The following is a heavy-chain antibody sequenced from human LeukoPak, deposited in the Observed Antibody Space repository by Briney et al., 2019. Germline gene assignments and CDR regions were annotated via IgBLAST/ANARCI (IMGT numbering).Heavy chain of an antibody. CDR3: ARDFVGVCSGGSCYLDAFDI. Sequence: ASVKVSCKASGYTFTNYGVSWVRQAPGQGLEWMGWISAYNGNTNYAQKLLGRVTMTTDTSTSTAYMELRSLRSDDTAVYYCARDFVGVCSGGSCYLDAFDIWGQGTMVTVSS. V-gene: IGHV1-18*01. CDR1: GYTFTNYG. J-gene: IGHJ3*02. D-gene: IGHD2-15*01. CDR2: ISAYNGNT.